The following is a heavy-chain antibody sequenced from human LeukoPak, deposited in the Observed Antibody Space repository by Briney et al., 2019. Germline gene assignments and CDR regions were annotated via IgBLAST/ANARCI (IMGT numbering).Heavy chain of an antibody. CDR3: AIGGGAGNWFDP. V-gene: IGHV4-31*03. D-gene: IGHD3-10*01. Sequence: PSQTLSLTCSVSGDSFSSGSYYWSWIRQHPGKGLEWIGYIYYSGSTYYNPSLKSRVTISVDTSKNQFSLKLSSVTAADTAVYYCAIGGGAGNWFDPWGQGTLVTVSS. CDR2: IYYSGST. J-gene: IGHJ5*02. CDR1: GDSFSSGSYY.